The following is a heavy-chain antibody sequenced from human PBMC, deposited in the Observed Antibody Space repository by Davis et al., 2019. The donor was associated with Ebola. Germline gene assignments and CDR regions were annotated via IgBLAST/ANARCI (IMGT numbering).Heavy chain of an antibody. CDR3: ARVVLWFGEPLGYYFDY. D-gene: IGHD3-10*01. CDR1: GGSISSGDYY. J-gene: IGHJ4*02. CDR2: IYYSGST. V-gene: IGHV4-61*08. Sequence: MPSETLSLTCTVSGGSISSGDYYWSWIRQPPGKGLEWIGYIYYSGSTNYNPSLKSRVTISVDTSKNQFSLKLSSVTAADTAVYYCARVVLWFGEPLGYYFDYWGQGTLVTVSS.